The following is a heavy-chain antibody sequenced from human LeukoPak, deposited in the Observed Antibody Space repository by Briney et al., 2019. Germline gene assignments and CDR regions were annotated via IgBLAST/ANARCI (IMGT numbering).Heavy chain of an antibody. J-gene: IGHJ3*02. CDR3: ASSSGYYQTNAFDI. Sequence: KPSETLSLTCTVSGGSISISNYQWGWIRQPPGKGLEWIGRIYYSGSTYYNPSLKSRVTISVDTSKNQFSLKLSSVTAADTAVYYCASSSGYYQTNAFDIWGQGTMVTVSS. D-gene: IGHD3-22*01. CDR2: IYYSGST. V-gene: IGHV4-39*01. CDR1: GGSISISNYQ.